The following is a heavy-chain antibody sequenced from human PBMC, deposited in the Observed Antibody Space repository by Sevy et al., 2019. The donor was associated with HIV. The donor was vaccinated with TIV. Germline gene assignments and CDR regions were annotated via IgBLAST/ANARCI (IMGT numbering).Heavy chain of an antibody. D-gene: IGHD3-10*01. CDR2: INPNNGDT. Sequence: ASVKVSCQASGYTFRHYWIHWMRQAPGQGPEWMGWINPNNGDTLYAQTFQGRVTMTRDISISAAYMEPNWLSSDDTAVYYCARDAGIYGPPWWFDPWGQGTLVTVSS. CDR1: GYTFRHYW. J-gene: IGHJ5*02. CDR3: ARDAGIYGPPWWFDP. V-gene: IGHV1-2*02.